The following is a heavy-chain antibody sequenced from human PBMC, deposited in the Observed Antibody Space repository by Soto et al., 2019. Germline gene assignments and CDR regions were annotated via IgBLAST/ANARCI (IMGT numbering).Heavy chain of an antibody. CDR1: GYTFTSYG. CDR3: ARDTLPYCISTSCYARYYYGMDV. J-gene: IGHJ6*02. CDR2: ISAYNGNT. Sequence: GASVKVSCKSSGYTFTSYGISWVRQAPGQGLEWMGWISAYNGNTNYAQKLQGRVTMTTDTSTSTAYMELRSLRSDDTAVYYCARDTLPYCISTSCYARYYYGMDVWGQGTTVTVSS. V-gene: IGHV1-18*01. D-gene: IGHD2-2*01.